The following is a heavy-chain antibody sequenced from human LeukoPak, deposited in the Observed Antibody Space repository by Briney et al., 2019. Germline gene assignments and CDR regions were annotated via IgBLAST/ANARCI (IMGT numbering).Heavy chain of an antibody. Sequence: ASVKVSCKASGYTFTGYYMHWVRQAPGQGLEWMGWINPNSGGTNYAQKFQGRVTMTRDTSISTAYMELSGLRSDDTAVYYCARGPHWDPHFDYWGQGTLVTVSS. CDR3: ARGPHWDPHFDY. D-gene: IGHD7-27*01. CDR2: INPNSGGT. CDR1: GYTFTGYY. J-gene: IGHJ4*02. V-gene: IGHV1-2*02.